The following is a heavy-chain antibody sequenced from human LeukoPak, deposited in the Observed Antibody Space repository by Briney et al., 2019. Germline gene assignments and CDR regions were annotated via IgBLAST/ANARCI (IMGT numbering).Heavy chain of an antibody. J-gene: IGHJ4*02. CDR3: AKGREVVVAATRGWGY. Sequence: GGSLRLSCAASGFTFSSYSMNWVRQAPGKGLEWVSYISSSSSTIYYTDSVKGRFTISRDNAKNSLYLQMNSLRAEDTAVYYCAKGREVVVAATRGWGYWGQGTLVTVSS. V-gene: IGHV3-48*01. CDR1: GFTFSSYS. D-gene: IGHD2-15*01. CDR2: ISSSSSTI.